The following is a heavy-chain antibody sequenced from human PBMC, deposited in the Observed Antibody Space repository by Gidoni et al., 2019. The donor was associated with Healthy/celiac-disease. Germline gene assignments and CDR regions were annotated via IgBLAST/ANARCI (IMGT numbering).Heavy chain of an antibody. Sequence: EVQLVESGGGLVQPGGSLRLSCAASGFTFDDYAMHWVRQAPGKGLEWVSGISWNSGSIGYADSVKGRFTISRDHAKNSLYLQMNSLRAEDTALYYCARSPDYYGSGSYYSFDYWGQGTLVTVSS. CDR2: ISWNSGSI. CDR3: ARSPDYYGSGSYYSFDY. V-gene: IGHV3-9*01. CDR1: GFTFDDYA. D-gene: IGHD3-10*01. J-gene: IGHJ4*02.